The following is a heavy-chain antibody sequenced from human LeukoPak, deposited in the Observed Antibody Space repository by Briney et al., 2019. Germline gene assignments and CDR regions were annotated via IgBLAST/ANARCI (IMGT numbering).Heavy chain of an antibody. J-gene: IGHJ4*02. D-gene: IGHD5-12*01. CDR3: ARTRGYSAYDRFDY. CDR2: IYTSGST. CDR1: GGSISSGSYY. V-gene: IGHV4-61*02. Sequence: SETLSLTCTVSGGSISSGSYYWSWIRQPAGKGLEWIGRIYTSGSTNYNPSLKSRVTISVDTSKNQFSLKLSSVTAADTAVYYCARTRGYSAYDRFDYWGQGTLVTVSS.